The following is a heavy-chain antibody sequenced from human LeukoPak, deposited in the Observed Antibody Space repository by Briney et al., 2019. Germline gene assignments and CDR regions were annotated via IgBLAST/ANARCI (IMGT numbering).Heavy chain of an antibody. CDR3: ARGSFDGGAYYYDY. D-gene: IGHD3-22*01. V-gene: IGHV4-59*01. CDR1: GASISSDY. J-gene: IGHJ4*02. Sequence: ASETLSLTCSVTGASISSDYWSWIRQAPGKGLEWIGYIYYTGSTNYNPSLKSRVTISADTSMNQFSLKLKSVSAADTAVYYCARGSFDGGAYYYDYWGQGTLVTVSS. CDR2: IYYTGST.